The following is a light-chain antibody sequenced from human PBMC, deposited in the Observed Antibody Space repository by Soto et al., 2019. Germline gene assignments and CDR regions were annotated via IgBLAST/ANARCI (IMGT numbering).Light chain of an antibody. CDR3: QKYNSAPWT. CDR2: AAS. CDR1: QGISNY. J-gene: IGKJ1*01. V-gene: IGKV1-27*01. Sequence: ESELIPVVSLSLASVGDRVTITCRASQGISNYLAWYQQKPGKVPKLLIYAASTLQSGVPSRFSGSGSGTDFTLTISSLQPEDVATYYCQKYNSAPWTFGQGSKVDIK.